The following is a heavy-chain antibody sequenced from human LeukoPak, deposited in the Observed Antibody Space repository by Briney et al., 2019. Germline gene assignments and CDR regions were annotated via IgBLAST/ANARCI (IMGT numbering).Heavy chain of an antibody. CDR3: AKDGSNGEFSSSWYDFDH. Sequence: GGSLRLSCAASGFTFSTHAMSWVRQAPGRGLEWVSVISDSGGSTHYADSVKGRFTISRDNYKNTLYLQMNSLRADDTAVYYCAKDGSNGEFSSSWYDFDHWGQGTLVTVSS. D-gene: IGHD6-13*01. CDR2: ISDSGGST. CDR1: GFTFSTHA. V-gene: IGHV3-23*01. J-gene: IGHJ4*02.